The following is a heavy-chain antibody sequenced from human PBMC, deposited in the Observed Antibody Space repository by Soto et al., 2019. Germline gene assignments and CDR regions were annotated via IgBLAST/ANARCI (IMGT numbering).Heavy chain of an antibody. V-gene: IGHV1-8*01. Sequence: ASVKVSCKASGYTFTSYDINWVRQATGQGLEWMGWMNPNSGNTGYAQKFQGRVTMTRNTSISTAYVELSNLRSEDTAVYYCARLKSYYYYMDVWGKGTTVTVSS. CDR3: ARLKSYYYYMDV. CDR1: GYTFTSYD. CDR2: MNPNSGNT. J-gene: IGHJ6*03.